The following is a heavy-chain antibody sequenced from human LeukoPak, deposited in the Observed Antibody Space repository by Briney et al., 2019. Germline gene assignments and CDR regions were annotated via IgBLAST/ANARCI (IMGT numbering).Heavy chain of an antibody. V-gene: IGHV4-30-4*01. J-gene: IGHJ3*01. CDR2: IYYTGST. D-gene: IGHD3-22*01. CDR3: ARDNYDSSGYYKHALDL. CDR1: GGSISSGDYY. Sequence: PSETLSLTCTVSGGSISSGDYYWTWIRQPPGKGLEWIAYIYYTGSTYYNPSLKSRVTISVDTSKNQFSLKMTSLTAADTAVYYCARDNYDSSGYYKHALDLWGQGTMVTVSS.